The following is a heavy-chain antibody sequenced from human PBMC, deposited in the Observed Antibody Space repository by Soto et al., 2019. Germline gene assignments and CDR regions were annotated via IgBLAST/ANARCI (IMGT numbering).Heavy chain of an antibody. CDR3: ARGYCSGGNCYNGRDV. Sequence: ASVKVSCKAAGYTFSVTYLHWLRQAPGQGLEWLGLVYPSGGGTNYKESFKGRLNITRDTSTSTVYMDLSRLTSEDTAIYYCARGYCSGGNCYNGRDVWGQGTTVTVSS. D-gene: IGHD2-15*01. V-gene: IGHV1-46*01. CDR2: VYPSGGGT. J-gene: IGHJ6*02. CDR1: GYTFSVTY.